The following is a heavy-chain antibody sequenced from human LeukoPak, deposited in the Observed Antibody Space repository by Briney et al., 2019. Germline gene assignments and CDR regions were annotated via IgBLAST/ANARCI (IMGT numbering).Heavy chain of an antibody. CDR3: ARNQGRIVTIFGVVIIAPNGMDV. J-gene: IGHJ6*02. V-gene: IGHV1-8*01. CDR2: MSPNNGDT. D-gene: IGHD3-3*01. CDR1: GYTFTSYD. Sequence: ASVKVSCKPSGYTFTSYDINWVRQATGQGLEWLGWMSPNNGDTGYAQKFRGRVTMTRNTSISTAYMELSSLRSEDTAVYYCARNQGRIVTIFGVVIIAPNGMDVWGQGTTVTVSS.